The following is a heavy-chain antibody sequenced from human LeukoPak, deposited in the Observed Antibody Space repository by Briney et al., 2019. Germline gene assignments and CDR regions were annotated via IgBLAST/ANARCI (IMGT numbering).Heavy chain of an antibody. J-gene: IGHJ6*03. CDR2: VDPEDGET. CDR3: ARNVVEGYYYYYMGV. V-gene: IGHV1-69-2*01. CDR1: GYTFTDYY. D-gene: IGHD5-24*01. Sequence: ATVKISCKVSGYTFTDYYMHWVQQAPGKGLEWMGLVDPEDGETIYAQKFQGRVMITADESTSTAYMELSSLRSEDTAVYYCARNVVEGYYYYYMGVWGKGTTVTVSS.